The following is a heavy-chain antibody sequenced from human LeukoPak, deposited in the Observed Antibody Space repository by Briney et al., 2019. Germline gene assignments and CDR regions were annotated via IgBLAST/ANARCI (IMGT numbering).Heavy chain of an antibody. J-gene: IGHJ4*02. CDR1: GDSVSSSTSA. Sequence: QTLSLTCAISGDSVSSSTSAWNWVRQSPSRGLEWLGRTYYRSKWYNDYAESVQSRIAINPDTSKNQFSLHLNSVTPEDTAVYYCVRGGHFDYWGQGTLVTVSS. CDR2: TYYRSKWYN. CDR3: VRGGHFDY. V-gene: IGHV6-1*01. D-gene: IGHD3-16*01.